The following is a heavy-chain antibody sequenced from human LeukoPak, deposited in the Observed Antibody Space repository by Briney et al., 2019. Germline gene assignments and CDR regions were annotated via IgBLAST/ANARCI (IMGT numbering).Heavy chain of an antibody. J-gene: IGHJ6*04. D-gene: IGHD4-17*01. CDR1: GDSVSNYY. Sequence: SETLSLTCTVSGDSVSNYYWTWIRQPPGRGLEWIGYIFYSGSTNFNPSLKSRVTMSIDTSKNQFSLKLSSVTAADTAVYHCARGPDYGDHQRPDYYYFGMDVWGKGTTVTASS. V-gene: IGHV4-59*02. CDR2: IFYSGST. CDR3: ARGPDYGDHQRPDYYYFGMDV.